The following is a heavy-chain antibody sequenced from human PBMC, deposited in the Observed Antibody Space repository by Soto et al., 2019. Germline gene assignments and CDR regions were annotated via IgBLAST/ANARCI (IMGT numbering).Heavy chain of an antibody. J-gene: IGHJ4*02. Sequence: ASVKVSCKXSGYTFTGHYIHWVRQAPQQGPEWMGEIGPESGATRYAEKFRGRVTMTMDTSITTVYMELRNLSPDDTAVYYCGRGRSGQIVIFYWGQGTPVTVSS. CDR2: IGPESGAT. V-gene: IGHV1-2*02. CDR3: GRGRSGQIVIFY. D-gene: IGHD1-26*01. CDR1: GYTFTGHY.